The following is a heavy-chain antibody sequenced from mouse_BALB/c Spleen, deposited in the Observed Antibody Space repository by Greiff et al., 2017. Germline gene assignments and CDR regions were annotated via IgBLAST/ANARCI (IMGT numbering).Heavy chain of an antibody. Sequence: LKQPGSELVRPGASVKLSCKASGYTFTSYWMHWVKQRPGQGLEWIGNIYPGSGSTNYDEKFKSKATLTVDTSSSTAYMQLSSLTSEDSAVYYCTREENYLFAYWGQGTLVTVSA. D-gene: IGHD1-1*02. CDR2: IYPGSGST. V-gene: IGHV1S22*01. J-gene: IGHJ3*01. CDR3: TREENYLFAY. CDR1: GYTFTSYW.